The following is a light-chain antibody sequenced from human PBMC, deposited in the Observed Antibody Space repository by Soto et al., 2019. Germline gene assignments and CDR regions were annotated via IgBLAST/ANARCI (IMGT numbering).Light chain of an antibody. V-gene: IGKV1-5*03. CDR3: QQYNSYPWT. Sequence: DIQMTQSPSTLSASVGDRVTITCRASQSISSWLAWYQQKPGKAPKLLIYKASSLESGVPSRFSGSGSGTELTLPISSLQPDDFATYYCQQYNSYPWTFGQGTKVDIK. CDR2: KAS. CDR1: QSISSW. J-gene: IGKJ1*01.